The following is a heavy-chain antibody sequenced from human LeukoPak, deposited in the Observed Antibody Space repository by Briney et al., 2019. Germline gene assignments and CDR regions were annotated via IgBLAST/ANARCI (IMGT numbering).Heavy chain of an antibody. Sequence: EASVKVSCKASGYTFTSYGISWVRQAPGQGLEWMGWISAYNGNTNYAQKLQGRVTMTTDTSTSTAYMELRSLRSDDTAVYYCARAAFLTGYFGGSGNWFDPWGQGTLVTVSS. CDR1: GYTFTSYG. V-gene: IGHV1-18*01. CDR2: ISAYNGNT. J-gene: IGHJ5*02. D-gene: IGHD3-9*01. CDR3: ARAAFLTGYFGGSGNWFDP.